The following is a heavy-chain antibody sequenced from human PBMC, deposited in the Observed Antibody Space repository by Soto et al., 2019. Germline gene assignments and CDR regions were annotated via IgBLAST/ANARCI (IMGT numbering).Heavy chain of an antibody. V-gene: IGHV3-21*01. Sequence: GGSLRLSCAASGFTFSSYSMNWVRQAPGKGLEWVSSISSSSSYIYYADSVKGRFTISRDNAKNSLYLQMNSLRAEDTAVYYCARDFLPTEYYYYGMDVWGQGPTVTVSS. CDR1: GFTFSSYS. D-gene: IGHD3-3*01. CDR2: ISSSSSYI. CDR3: ARDFLPTEYYYYGMDV. J-gene: IGHJ6*02.